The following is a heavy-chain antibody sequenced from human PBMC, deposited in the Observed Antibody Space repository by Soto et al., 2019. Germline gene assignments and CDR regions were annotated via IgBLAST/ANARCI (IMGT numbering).Heavy chain of an antibody. CDR3: ARDLPSERLGYCSGGSCYGAFDI. Sequence: QVQLVQSGAEVKKPGSSVQVSCKASGGTFSSYAISWVRQALGQGLEWMGGIIPIFGTANYAQKFPGRVTINADESTSTAYMELSSLRSEDTAVYYCARDLPSERLGYCSGGSCYGAFDIWGQGTMVTVSS. J-gene: IGHJ3*02. V-gene: IGHV1-69*01. D-gene: IGHD2-15*01. CDR1: GGTFSSYA. CDR2: IIPIFGTA.